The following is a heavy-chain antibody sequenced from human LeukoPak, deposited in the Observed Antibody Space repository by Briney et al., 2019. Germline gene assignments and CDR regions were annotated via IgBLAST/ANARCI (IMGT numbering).Heavy chain of an antibody. D-gene: IGHD2-21*01. V-gene: IGHV4-59*01. CDR2: IYYSGSI. J-gene: IGHJ4*02. CDR1: GGSISSYY. CDR3: ATHGVIGTKYYDY. Sequence: SETLSLTCTVSGGSISSYYWSWIRQPPGKRLEYLGYIYYSGSINYNPSPKGRVTISVDMSKNQFFLRLSSVTAADTAVYYCATHGVIGTKYYDYWGQGTLVTVPS.